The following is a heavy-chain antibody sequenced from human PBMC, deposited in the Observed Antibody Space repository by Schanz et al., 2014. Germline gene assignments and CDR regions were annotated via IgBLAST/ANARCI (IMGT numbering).Heavy chain of an antibody. D-gene: IGHD3-10*01. Sequence: QVQLQQWGAGLLKPSETLSLTCAVYGGSFSGYYWTWIRQPPGKGLEWIGEIHHSGSTNYNPSLRSRVTILVDTSKNQFSLKLYSVTAADTAVYYCARKAPDYYASGSKNWFDPWGQGTLVTVSS. J-gene: IGHJ5*02. CDR3: ARKAPDYYASGSKNWFDP. V-gene: IGHV4-34*01. CDR2: IHHSGST. CDR1: GGSFSGYY.